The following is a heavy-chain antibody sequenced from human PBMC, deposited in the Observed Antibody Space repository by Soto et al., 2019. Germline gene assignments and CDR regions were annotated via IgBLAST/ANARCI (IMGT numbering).Heavy chain of an antibody. CDR3: ATRKDYYDSSGYLSY. D-gene: IGHD3-22*01. CDR2: INAGNGNT. CDR1: GYTFTSYA. V-gene: IGHV1-3*01. Sequence: QVQLVQSGAEVKKPGASVKVSCKASGYTFTSYAMHWVRQAPGQRLEWMGWINAGNGNTKYSQKFQGRVTITRDTSASTAYMELSSLRSEDTAVYYCATRKDYYDSSGYLSYWGQGTLVTVSS. J-gene: IGHJ4*02.